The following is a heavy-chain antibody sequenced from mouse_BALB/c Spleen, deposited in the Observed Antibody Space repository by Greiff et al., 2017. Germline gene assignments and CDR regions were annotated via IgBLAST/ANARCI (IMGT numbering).Heavy chain of an antibody. CDR1: GFTFSSYG. Sequence: EVKLMESGGDLVKPGGSLKLSCAASGFTFSSYGMSWVRQTPDKRLEWVATISSGGSYTYYPDSVKGRFTISRDNAKNTLYLQMSSLKSEDTAMYYCAREGYSPYYFDVWGAGTTVTVSS. V-gene: IGHV5-6*01. D-gene: IGHD1-3*01. CDR3: AREGYSPYYFDV. CDR2: ISSGGSYT. J-gene: IGHJ1*01.